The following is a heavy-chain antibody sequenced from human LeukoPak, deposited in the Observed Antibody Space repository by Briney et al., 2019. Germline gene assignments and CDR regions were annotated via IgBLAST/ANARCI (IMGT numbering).Heavy chain of an antibody. CDR2: ISSSGSYI. CDR3: ARVGYDSSGYYSRSYYFDY. D-gene: IGHD3-22*01. J-gene: IGHJ4*02. CDR1: GFTFNSHS. Sequence: PGGSLRLSCAASGFTFNSHSMNWVRQAPGKGLEWVSYISSSGSYIYLADSVKGRFTISRDNAKNSLYLQMNSLRDEDAAVYYCARVGYDSSGYYSRSYYFDYWGQGTLVTVSS. V-gene: IGHV3-21*01.